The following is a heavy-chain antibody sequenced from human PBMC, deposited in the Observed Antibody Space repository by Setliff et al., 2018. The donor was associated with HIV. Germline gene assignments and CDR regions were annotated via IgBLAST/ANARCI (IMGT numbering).Heavy chain of an antibody. CDR3: ARGGRVAGIGLWGSWFDP. CDR1: GYSISSGYY. Sequence: SETLSLTCAVSGYSISSGYYWGWIRQPPGKGLEWIGEINHSGSTNYNPSLKSRVTISVDTSKNQFSLKLRSVTAADTAVYYCARGGRVAGIGLWGSWFDPWGQGTLVTVSS. D-gene: IGHD6-19*01. V-gene: IGHV4-38-2*01. J-gene: IGHJ5*02. CDR2: INHSGST.